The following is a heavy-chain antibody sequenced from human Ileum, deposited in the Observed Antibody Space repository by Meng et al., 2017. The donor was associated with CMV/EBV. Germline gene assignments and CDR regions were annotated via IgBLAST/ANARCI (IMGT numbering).Heavy chain of an antibody. D-gene: IGHD3-10*01. CDR3: TYGWPLKY. Sequence: QVDLHQSGPGLVKPSQTLSLHCAGDSVSISTESWNWIRQSPSRGLEWLGRTWYGSKWYYEYAVSVKSRITIIPDTSQNQISLQLDSVTPDDTAVYYCTYGWPLKYWGQGSLVTVSS. J-gene: IGHJ4*02. CDR1: DSVSISTES. CDR2: TWYGSKWYY. V-gene: IGHV6-1*01.